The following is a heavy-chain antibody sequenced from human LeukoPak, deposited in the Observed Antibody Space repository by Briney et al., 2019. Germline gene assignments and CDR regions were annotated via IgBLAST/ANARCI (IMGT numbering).Heavy chain of an antibody. CDR2: INDSGST. J-gene: IGHJ3*02. CDR3: ARAIGEDAFDI. Sequence: SETLSLTCDVYGGSFSAYYWSWIRQPPGKGLEWIGEINDSGSTNYNPSLKSRVNISVDTSKNQFSLKLSSVTAADTAVYYCARAIGEDAFDIWGQGTMVTVSS. D-gene: IGHD3-10*01. V-gene: IGHV4-34*01. CDR1: GGSFSAYY.